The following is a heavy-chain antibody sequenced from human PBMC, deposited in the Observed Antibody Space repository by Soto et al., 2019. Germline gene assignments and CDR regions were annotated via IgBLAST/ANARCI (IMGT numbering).Heavy chain of an antibody. CDR3: AKERRDCSAPRCYYYDMDV. D-gene: IGHD2-21*01. CDR1: GFTFDDYA. CDR2: ISWNSGSI. Sequence: GGSLRLSCAASGFTFDDYAMHWVRQAPGKGLEWVSGISWNSGSIGYADSVKGRFTISRDNSKNTLYLQMNSLRAEDTALYYCAKERRDCSAPRCYYYDMDVRGQGTAVTVSS. V-gene: IGHV3-9*01. J-gene: IGHJ6*02.